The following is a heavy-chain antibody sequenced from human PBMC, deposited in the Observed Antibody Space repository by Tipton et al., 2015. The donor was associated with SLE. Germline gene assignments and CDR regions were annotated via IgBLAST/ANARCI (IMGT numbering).Heavy chain of an antibody. Sequence: SLRLSCAASGFTFSSYSMNWVRQAPGKGLEWVSGINWNGGSTGYADSVKGRFTISRDNSKNTLYLQMNSLRAEDTAVYYCAKDLAYYYDSSGYYLFDYWGQGTLVTVSS. CDR1: GFTFSSYS. D-gene: IGHD3-22*01. CDR3: AKDLAYYYDSSGYYLFDY. V-gene: IGHV3-20*04. J-gene: IGHJ4*02. CDR2: INWNGGST.